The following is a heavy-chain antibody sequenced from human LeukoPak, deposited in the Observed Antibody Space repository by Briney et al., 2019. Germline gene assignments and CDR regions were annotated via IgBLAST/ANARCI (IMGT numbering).Heavy chain of an antibody. CDR2: IIPIFGTA. CDR1: GGTFSSYA. V-gene: IGHV1-69*13. D-gene: IGHD3-10*01. J-gene: IGHJ5*02. Sequence: ASVKVSGKASGGTFSSYAISWVRQAPGQGLEWMGGIIPIFGTANYAQKFQGRVTITADESTSTAYMELSSLRSEDTAVYYCARSPMGSGSANWFDPWGQGTLVTVSS. CDR3: ARSPMGSGSANWFDP.